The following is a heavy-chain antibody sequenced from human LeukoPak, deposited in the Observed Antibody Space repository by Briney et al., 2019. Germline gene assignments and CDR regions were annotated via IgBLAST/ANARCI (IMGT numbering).Heavy chain of an antibody. CDR3: ARGGSRQISSSDFDS. V-gene: IGHV4-59*01. D-gene: IGHD3-16*01. CDR2: IYYSGST. Sequence: SETLSLTCTVSGASFKSYYWNWIRQPPGKGLEWIGYIYYSGSTNYNPSLKSRVPISVDTSKNQFSLKLRSVTAADTAVYYCARGGSRQISSSDFDSWGQGTLVTVSS. CDR1: GASFKSYY. J-gene: IGHJ4*02.